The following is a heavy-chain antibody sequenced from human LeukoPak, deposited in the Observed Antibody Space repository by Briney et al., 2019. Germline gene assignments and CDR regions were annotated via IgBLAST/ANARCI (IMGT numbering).Heavy chain of an antibody. CDR3: ARVGDTAMVPYYFDY. J-gene: IGHJ4*02. D-gene: IGHD5-18*01. CDR1: GVSISSYY. V-gene: IGHV4-59*01. Sequence: SETLSLTCTVSGVSISSYYWSWIRQPPGKGLEWIGYIYYSGSTNYNPSLKSRVTISVDTSKNQFSLKLSSVTAADTAVYYCARVGDTAMVPYYFDYWGQGTLVTVSS. CDR2: IYYSGST.